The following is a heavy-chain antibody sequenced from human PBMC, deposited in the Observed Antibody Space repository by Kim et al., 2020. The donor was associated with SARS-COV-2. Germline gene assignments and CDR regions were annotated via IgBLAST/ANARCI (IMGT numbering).Heavy chain of an antibody. V-gene: IGHV4-4*02. Sequence: SETLSLTCAVSGGSISSSNWWSWVRQPPGKGLEWIGEIYHSGSTNYNPSLKSRVTISVDKSKNQFSLKLSSVTAADTAVYYCARDVAARYYYMDVWGKGTTVTVSS. J-gene: IGHJ6*03. CDR3: ARDVAARYYYMDV. CDR1: GGSISSSNW. CDR2: IYHSGST. D-gene: IGHD6-6*01.